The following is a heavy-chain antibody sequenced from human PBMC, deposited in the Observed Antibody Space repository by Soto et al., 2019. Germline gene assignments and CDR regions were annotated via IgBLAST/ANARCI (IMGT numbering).Heavy chain of an antibody. D-gene: IGHD6-6*01. Sequence: SETLSLTCTVSGGSISSGGYYWSWIRQHPGKGLEWIGYIYYSGSTYYNPSLKSRVTISVDTSKNQFSLKLSSVTAADTAVYYCARGFSQLVGYFDYWGQGTLVTVSS. J-gene: IGHJ4*02. CDR2: IYYSGST. CDR3: ARGFSQLVGYFDY. CDR1: GGSISSGGYY. V-gene: IGHV4-31*03.